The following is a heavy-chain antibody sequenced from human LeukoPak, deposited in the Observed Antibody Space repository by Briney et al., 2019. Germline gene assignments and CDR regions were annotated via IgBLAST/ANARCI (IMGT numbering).Heavy chain of an antibody. Sequence: SETLSLTCTVSGGSISSSSYYWGWIRQPPGKGLEWIGSIYYSGSTYYNPSLKSRVTISVDTSKNQFSLKLSSVTAADTAVYYCARRGRYCSSTSCMGPRQAFDIWGQGTMVTVSS. CDR3: ARRGRYCSSTSCMGPRQAFDI. J-gene: IGHJ3*02. V-gene: IGHV4-39*01. CDR1: GGSISSSSYY. D-gene: IGHD2-2*01. CDR2: IYYSGST.